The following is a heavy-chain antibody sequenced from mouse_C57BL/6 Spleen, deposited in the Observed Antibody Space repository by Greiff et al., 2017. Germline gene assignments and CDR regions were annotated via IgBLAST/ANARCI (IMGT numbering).Heavy chain of an antibody. CDR1: GYTFTGYW. CDR3: ARWATTVVDYFDY. J-gene: IGHJ2*01. CDR2: ILPGSGST. V-gene: IGHV1-9*01. D-gene: IGHD1-1*01. Sequence: QVQLKQSGAELMKPGASVKLSCKATGYTFTGYWIAWVKQRPGHGLEWIGEILPGSGSTNYNEKFKGKATFTADTSSNTAYMQLSSLTTEGSAIYYCARWATTVVDYFDYWGQGTTLTVSS.